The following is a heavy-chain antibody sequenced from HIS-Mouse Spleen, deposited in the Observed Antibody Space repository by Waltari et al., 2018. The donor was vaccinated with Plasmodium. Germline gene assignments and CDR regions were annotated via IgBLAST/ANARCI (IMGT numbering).Heavy chain of an antibody. V-gene: IGHV4-39*07. CDR3: ARDRITGTSDLDY. CDR1: GGSISSSSYY. CDR2: IYYSGST. J-gene: IGHJ4*02. D-gene: IGHD1-7*01. Sequence: QLQLQESGPGLVKPSETLSLTCTVSGGSISSSSYYWGWIRQPPGKGLEWIGRIYYSGSTYTNPATKSRVTRSVATAKNQFSLKLSSVTAADTAVYYCARDRITGTSDLDYWGQGTLVTVSS.